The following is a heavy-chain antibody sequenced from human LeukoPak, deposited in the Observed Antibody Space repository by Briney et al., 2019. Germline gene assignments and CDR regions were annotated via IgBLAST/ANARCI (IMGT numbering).Heavy chain of an antibody. J-gene: IGHJ4*02. CDR1: GYTFTSYD. D-gene: IGHD4-17*01. CDR2: MNPNSGNT. Sequence: GASVKVSCKASGYTFTSYDINWVRQATGQGLEWMGWMNPNSGNTGYAQKFQGRVTMTRNTSISTAYMELSSLRSEDPAVYYCARGLNMTTVTTGLGYWGQGTLATVSS. V-gene: IGHV1-8*01. CDR3: ARGLNMTTVTTGLGY.